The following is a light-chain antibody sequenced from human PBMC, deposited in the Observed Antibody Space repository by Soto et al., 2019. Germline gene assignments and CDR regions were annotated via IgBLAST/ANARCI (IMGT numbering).Light chain of an antibody. CDR2: GAS. Sequence: EIVLTNSPGTLSLSPGERATLSCRASQSIDNNYLAWYQQKPGQAPRLVIYGASTRATDIPDRFSASGSGTDFTLTISRLEPEDFAVYYCQQYGSSPLWAFGQGTKVDI. CDR1: QSIDNNY. V-gene: IGKV3-20*01. CDR3: QQYGSSPLWA. J-gene: IGKJ1*01.